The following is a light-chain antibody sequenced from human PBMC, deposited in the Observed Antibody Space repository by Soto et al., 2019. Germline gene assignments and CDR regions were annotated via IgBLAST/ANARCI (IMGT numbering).Light chain of an antibody. V-gene: IGLV8-61*01. CDR3: VLYMGSGPL. Sequence: QTVVTQEPSFSVSPGGTVTLTCGLSSGSVSTSYYPSWYQQTPGQAPRTLIYSTNTRSSGVPDRFSGSILGNKAALTITGAQAVDESDYYCVLYMGSGPLFGGGTKVTVL. CDR2: STN. CDR1: SGSVSTSYY. J-gene: IGLJ2*01.